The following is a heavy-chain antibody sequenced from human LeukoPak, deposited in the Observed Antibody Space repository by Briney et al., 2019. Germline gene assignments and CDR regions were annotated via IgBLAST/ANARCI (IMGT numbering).Heavy chain of an antibody. J-gene: IGHJ4*02. CDR2: IWYDGSSE. CDR1: GFTFTTYG. Sequence: GGSLRLSCAASGFTFTTYGIHWVRQAPGKGLEWVALIWYDGSSEYYAESVKGRFTISRDNSKNTVYLQMNSLRAEDTAVYYCARDRLSSSQNNYFDYWGQGTLVTVSS. D-gene: IGHD6-13*01. CDR3: ARDRLSSSQNNYFDY. V-gene: IGHV3-33*01.